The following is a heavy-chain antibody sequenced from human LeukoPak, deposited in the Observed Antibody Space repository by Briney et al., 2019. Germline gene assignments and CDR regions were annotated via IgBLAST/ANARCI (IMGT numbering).Heavy chain of an antibody. V-gene: IGHV3-30*02. CDR2: IRYDGSNK. Sequence: GGSLRLSCAASGFTFSSYSMHWVRQAPGKGLEWVAFIRYDGSNKYYADSVKGRFTISRDNSKNTLYLQMNSLRAEDTAVYYCAKASTTHDYGGNWGQGTLVTVSS. CDR3: AKASTTHDYGGN. D-gene: IGHD4-23*01. CDR1: GFTFSSYS. J-gene: IGHJ4*02.